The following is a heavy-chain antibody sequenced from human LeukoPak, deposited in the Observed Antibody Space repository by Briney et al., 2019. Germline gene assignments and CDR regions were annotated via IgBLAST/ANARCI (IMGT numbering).Heavy chain of an antibody. D-gene: IGHD5-24*01. J-gene: IGHJ5*02. CDR3: ARQKDGYNDWFDP. CDR1: GYRFTSYW. CDR2: IYPGESDT. Sequence: GESLKISCKGSGYRFTSYWIGWVRQMPGKGLGGMGIIYPGESDTRYSPSFQGQVTISADKSLSTAYLQWSSLKASDTAMYYCARQKDGYNDWFDPWGQGTLVTVSS. V-gene: IGHV5-51*01.